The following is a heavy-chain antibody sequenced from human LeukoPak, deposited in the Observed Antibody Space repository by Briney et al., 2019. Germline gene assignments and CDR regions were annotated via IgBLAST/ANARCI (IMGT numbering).Heavy chain of an antibody. CDR1: GGSISPYY. CDR3: ARSTGSTMFIDY. V-gene: IGHV4-59*01. CDR2: IYYSGMT. Sequence: SETLSLTCTVSGGSISPYYWSWIRQPPGKGLEWLGYIYYSGMTAYKPSLKSRVDMSVDTSKNQFSLRLSSVTAADTAVYYCARSTGSTMFIDYWGQGTLVTVS. D-gene: IGHD3-10*02. J-gene: IGHJ4*02.